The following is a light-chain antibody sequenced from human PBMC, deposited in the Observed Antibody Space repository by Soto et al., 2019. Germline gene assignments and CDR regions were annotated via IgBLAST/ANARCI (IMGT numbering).Light chain of an antibody. CDR1: QSVSSSY. CDR2: GAS. V-gene: IGKV3-20*01. J-gene: IGKJ1*01. CDR3: QQYGSSPWT. Sequence: EIVFTQSPGTLSLSPGERATLSCRVSQSVSSSYLAWYQQKPGQAPRLLIYGASSRATGIPDRFSGSGSGTDFTLTISRXEPEDFAVYDCQQYGSSPWTFGQGTKVDIK.